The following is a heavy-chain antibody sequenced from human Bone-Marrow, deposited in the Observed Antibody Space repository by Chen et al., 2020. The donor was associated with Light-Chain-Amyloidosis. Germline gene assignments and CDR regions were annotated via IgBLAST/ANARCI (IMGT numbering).Heavy chain of an antibody. CDR2: IDHSGNT. CDR1: GGTFSGYY. CDR3: AMYYYNYAMDV. J-gene: IGHJ6*02. Sequence: QVELQQRGAGLLKPSETLPLTCAVYGGTFSGYYRTWIRQPPGKGLEWIGEIDHSGNTNSNPSLKSRVAMSVDTSKNQFSLNLRSVTAADTAVYYCAMYYYNYAMDVWGQGTTVTVSS. V-gene: IGHV4-34*08.